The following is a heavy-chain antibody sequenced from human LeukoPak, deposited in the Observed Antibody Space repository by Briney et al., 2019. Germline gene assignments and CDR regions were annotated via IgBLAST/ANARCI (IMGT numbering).Heavy chain of an antibody. Sequence: PGGSLRLSCAASGFTVSNYEMNWVRQAPGKGLEWVSYISSSGRTINYADSVKGRFTISRDNAKNSLYLQMNRLRAEETAVYYCASRRQPVLLTGYYNFWGQGTLVTVSS. CDR3: ASRRQPVLLTGYYNF. J-gene: IGHJ4*02. V-gene: IGHV3-48*03. CDR1: GFTVSNYE. D-gene: IGHD3-9*01. CDR2: ISSSGRTI.